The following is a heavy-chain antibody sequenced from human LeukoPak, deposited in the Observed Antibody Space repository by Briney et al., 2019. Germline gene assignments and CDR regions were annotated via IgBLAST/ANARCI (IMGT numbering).Heavy chain of an antibody. CDR3: ARVHSSSWGGCDY. CDR2: IYWKCGST. CDR1: GFTLDDYG. Sequence: PGGSLRLSSAPSGFTLDDYGMSWVRQDPGKGVEWGSVIYWKCGSTGYADSVKGRFPISRDNAKNSLYLQMHSLRAEDTALYYGARVHSSSWGGCDYWGQGTLVTVSS. J-gene: IGHJ4*02. V-gene: IGHV3-20*03. D-gene: IGHD6-13*01.